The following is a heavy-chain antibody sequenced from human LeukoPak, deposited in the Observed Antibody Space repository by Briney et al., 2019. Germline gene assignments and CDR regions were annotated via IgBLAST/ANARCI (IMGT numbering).Heavy chain of an antibody. CDR2: INHSGST. V-gene: IGHV4-34*01. D-gene: IGHD6-13*01. CDR1: GGSISSYY. Sequence: SETLSLTCTVSGGSISSYYWSWIRQPPGKGLEWIGEINHSGSTNYNPSLKSRVTISVDTSKNQFSLKLSSVTAADTAVYYCARDGHSSSWYSAGGYFQHWGQGTLVTVSS. J-gene: IGHJ1*01. CDR3: ARDGHSSSWYSAGGYFQH.